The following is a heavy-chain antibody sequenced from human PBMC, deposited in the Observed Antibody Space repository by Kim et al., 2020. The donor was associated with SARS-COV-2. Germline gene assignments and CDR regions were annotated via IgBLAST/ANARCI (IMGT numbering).Heavy chain of an antibody. D-gene: IGHD6-25*01. CDR2: INHSGST. CDR1: GGSFSGYY. J-gene: IGHJ2*01. CDR3: ARGGRRKGYFDL. Sequence: SETLSLTCAVYGGSFSGYYWSWIRQPPGKGLEWIGEINHSGSTNYNPSLKSRVTISVDTSKNQFSLKLSSVTAADTAVYYCARGGRRKGYFDLWGRGTLVTVSS. V-gene: IGHV4-34*01.